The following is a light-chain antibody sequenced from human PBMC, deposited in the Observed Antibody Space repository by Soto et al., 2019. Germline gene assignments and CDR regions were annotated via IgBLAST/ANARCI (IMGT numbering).Light chain of an antibody. CDR1: ENVRTF. CDR2: DAY. V-gene: IGKV3-15*01. CDR3: QPYNNWPLT. Sequence: PGGRATLSCRASENVRTFVDWYQQKPGQAPRLLIYDAYLRATGVPARFSGSGSGTEFTLTISSLQSEDFAIYYCQPYNNWPLTFGGGTKVDIK. J-gene: IGKJ4*01.